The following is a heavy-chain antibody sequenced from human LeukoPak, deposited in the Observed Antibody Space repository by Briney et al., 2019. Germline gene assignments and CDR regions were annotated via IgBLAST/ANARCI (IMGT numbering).Heavy chain of an antibody. D-gene: IGHD1-26*01. V-gene: IGHV4-59*01. CDR2: IYNSGGT. J-gene: IGHJ5*02. Sequence: PSETLSLTCTVSGGSLSSNYWSWIRQPPGKGLEWIGYIYNSGGTNYNPSLKSRVTISVDTSKNQFSLRLNSVTAADTAVYYCARSRAFNSGAFDPWGQGSLVTVSS. CDR3: ARSRAFNSGAFDP. CDR1: GGSLSSNY.